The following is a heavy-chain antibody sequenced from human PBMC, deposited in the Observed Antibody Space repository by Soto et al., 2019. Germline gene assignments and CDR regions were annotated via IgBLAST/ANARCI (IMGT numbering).Heavy chain of an antibody. CDR2: IYPGDPDT. CDR3: ARSRVAGRHDPPIDY. D-gene: IGHD6-19*01. J-gene: IGHJ4*02. CDR1: GYTFSHYW. V-gene: IGHV5-51*01. Sequence: EVQLLQSGAEVKKPGESLKISCKGSGYTFSHYWIGWVRQMPGKGLEWMAIIYPGDPDTRYSPPFQGQVTISADKSISTAYLQWSSLKASDTAMYYCARSRVAGRHDPPIDYWGQGTLVTVSS.